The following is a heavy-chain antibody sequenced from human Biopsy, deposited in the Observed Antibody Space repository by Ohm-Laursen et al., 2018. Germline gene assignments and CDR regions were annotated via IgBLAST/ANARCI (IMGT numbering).Heavy chain of an antibody. CDR2: VYYTGST. D-gene: IGHD3-22*01. J-gene: IGHJ2*01. CDR1: GVSISTYY. V-gene: IGHV4-59*01. CDR3: ARDRGYYSDRTVPGYFDL. Sequence: SQTLSLTSTVSGVSISTYYWSWIPQPPGKGLEWIGYVYYTGSTDYNPSLQSRVTISVDTSKNLFSLRLRSVTPADTAIYYCARDRGYYSDRTVPGYFDLWGRGTLVTVSS.